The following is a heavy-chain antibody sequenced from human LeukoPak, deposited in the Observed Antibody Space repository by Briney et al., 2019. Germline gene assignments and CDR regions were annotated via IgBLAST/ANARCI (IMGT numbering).Heavy chain of an antibody. CDR1: GYTFTSYF. D-gene: IGHD6-19*01. Sequence: VASVKVSRKASGYTFTSYFLHWVRQAPGQGLEWMGIINPSVGNTSYAQKFQGRVTLTRDMSTSTVYMELSSLRSEDTAVYYCARISSGWYGDGDGNDAFDIWGQGTMVTVSS. V-gene: IGHV1-46*01. J-gene: IGHJ3*02. CDR3: ARISSGWYGDGDGNDAFDI. CDR2: INPSVGNT.